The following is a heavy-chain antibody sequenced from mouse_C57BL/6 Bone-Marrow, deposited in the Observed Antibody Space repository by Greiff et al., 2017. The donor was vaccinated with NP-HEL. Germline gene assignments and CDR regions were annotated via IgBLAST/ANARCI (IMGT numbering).Heavy chain of an antibody. J-gene: IGHJ3*01. CDR3: APNYYGSSYSFAY. Sequence: VHLVESGAELAKPGASVKLSCKASGYTFTSYWMHWVKQRPGQGLEWIGYINPSSGYTKYNQKFKDKATLTAAKSSSTAYMQLSSLTYEDSAVYYCAPNYYGSSYSFAYWGQGTLVTVSA. CDR1: GYTFTSYW. CDR2: INPSSGYT. D-gene: IGHD1-1*01. V-gene: IGHV1-7*01.